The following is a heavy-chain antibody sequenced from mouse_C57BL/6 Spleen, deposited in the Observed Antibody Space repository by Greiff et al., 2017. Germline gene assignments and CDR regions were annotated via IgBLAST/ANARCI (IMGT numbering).Heavy chain of an antibody. CDR2: IYPGDGDT. V-gene: IGHV1-80*01. J-gene: IGHJ4*01. CDR1: GYAFSSYW. D-gene: IGHD2-5*01. Sequence: VQLQESGAELVKPGASVKISCKASGYAFSSYWMNWVKQRPGKGLEWIGQIYPGDGDTNYNGKFKGKATLTADKSSSTAYMQLSSLTSEDSAVYFCARRGIYSNYLYAMDYWGQGTSVTVSS. CDR3: ARRGIYSNYLYAMDY.